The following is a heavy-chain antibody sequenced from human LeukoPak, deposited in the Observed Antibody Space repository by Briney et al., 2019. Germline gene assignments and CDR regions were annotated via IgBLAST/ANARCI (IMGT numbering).Heavy chain of an antibody. CDR1: GGSFSGYY. J-gene: IGHJ3*02. V-gene: IGHV4-34*01. Sequence: PSETLSLTCAVYGGSFSGYYWSWIRQPPGKGLEWIGEINHSGSTNYNPSLKSRVTISVDTSKNQFSLKLSSVTAADTAVYYCARPLAGSGSYRGAFDIWGQGTMVTVSS. CDR3: ARPLAGSGSYRGAFDI. D-gene: IGHD3-10*01. CDR2: INHSGST.